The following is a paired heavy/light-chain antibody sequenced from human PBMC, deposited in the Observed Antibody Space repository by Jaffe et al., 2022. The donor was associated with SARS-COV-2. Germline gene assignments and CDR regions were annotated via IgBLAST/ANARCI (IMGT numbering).Light chain of an antibody. CDR1: SLRSYY. CDR2: GKN. V-gene: IGLV3-19*01. Sequence: SSELTQDPAVSVALGQTVRITCQGDSLRSYYASWYQQKPGQAPVLVIYGKNNRPSGIPDRFSGSSSGNTASLTITGAQAEDEADYYCNSRDSSGNHPVFGGGTKLTVL. J-gene: IGLJ2*01. CDR3: NSRDSSGNHPV.
Heavy chain of an antibody. CDR1: GGSFSGYY. CDR3: ARGGGRRDGYNFLYWFDP. Sequence: QVQLQQWGAGLLKPSETLSLTCAVYGGSFSGYYWSWIRQPPGKGLEWIGEINHSGSTNYNPSLKSRVTISVDTSKNQFSLKLSSVTAADTAVYYCARGGGRRDGYNFLYWFDPWGQGTLVTVSS. D-gene: IGHD5-12*01. CDR2: INHSGST. J-gene: IGHJ5*02. V-gene: IGHV4-34*01.